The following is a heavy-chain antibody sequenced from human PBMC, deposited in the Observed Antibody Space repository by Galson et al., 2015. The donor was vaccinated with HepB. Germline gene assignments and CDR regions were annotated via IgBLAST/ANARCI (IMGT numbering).Heavy chain of an antibody. CDR2: ISGSGGST. V-gene: IGHV3-23*01. CDR3: ARDSLRAAAYVFDP. J-gene: IGHJ5*02. D-gene: IGHD6-13*01. CDR1: GFTFSSYA. Sequence: SLRLSCAASGFTFSSYAMSWVRQAPGKGLEWVSAISGSGGSTYYADSVKGRFTISRDNAKNSLYLQMNSLRAEDTAVYYCARDSLRAAAYVFDPWGQGTLVTVSS.